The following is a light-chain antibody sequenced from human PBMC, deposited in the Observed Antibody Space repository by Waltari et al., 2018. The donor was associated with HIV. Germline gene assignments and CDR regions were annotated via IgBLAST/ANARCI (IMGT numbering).Light chain of an antibody. CDR3: EQSYNSPRT. J-gene: IGKJ1*01. CDR1: QSIRSN. CDR2: AAT. V-gene: IGKV1-39*01. Sequence: DIQMTQSPSSLSASVGDRVTITSRPSQSIRSNLNWYQQKPGKAPKLLIYAATSLQSGVPSRFSGSGSGTDFTLTISSLQPEDFVTYHCEQSYNSPRTFGQGTKVEIK.